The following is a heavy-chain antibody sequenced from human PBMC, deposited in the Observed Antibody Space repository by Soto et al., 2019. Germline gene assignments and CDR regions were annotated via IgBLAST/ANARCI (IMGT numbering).Heavy chain of an antibody. CDR3: ARESGGATATLAYYYFYMDV. CDR2: INPNSGAT. V-gene: IGHV1-2*04. D-gene: IGHD5-12*01. CDR1: GDTFTDYY. J-gene: IGHJ6*03. Sequence: QVQLVQSGAEVKKPGASVTVSCRSSGDTFTDYYMHWVRQATGQGLGWMGWINPNSGATKYAQKFQGWVTMTRDTSIRTVYMQLSRLRSDDTAVYYCARESGGATATLAYYYFYMDVWGTGTTVTVSS.